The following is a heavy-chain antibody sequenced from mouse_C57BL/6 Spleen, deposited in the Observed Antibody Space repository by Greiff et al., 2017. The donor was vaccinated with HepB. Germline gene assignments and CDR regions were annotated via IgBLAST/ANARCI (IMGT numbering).Heavy chain of an antibody. V-gene: IGHV1-7*01. CDR2: INPSSGYT. CDR1: GYTFTSYW. CDR3: ARNPGSSWYFDV. D-gene: IGHD1-1*01. Sequence: QVQLKESGAELAKPGASVKLSCKASGYTFTSYWMHWVKQRPGQGLEWIGYINPSSGYTKYNQKFKDKATLTADKSSSTAYMQLSSLTYEDSSFYYCARNPGSSWYFDVWGTGTTVTVSS. J-gene: IGHJ1*03.